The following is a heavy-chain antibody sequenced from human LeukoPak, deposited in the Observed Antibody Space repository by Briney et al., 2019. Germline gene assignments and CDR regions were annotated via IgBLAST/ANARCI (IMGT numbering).Heavy chain of an antibody. D-gene: IGHD5-12*01. CDR1: GFTFSNYW. CDR3: ARGRGWLEDY. Sequence: PGGSLRLSCAASGFTFSNYWMNWVRQAPGKGLEWVANIKQDGSEKNYVDSVKGRFTISTDNAKNSLFLQMNSLRADDTAVYYCARGRGWLEDYWGQGTLVTV. CDR2: IKQDGSEK. J-gene: IGHJ4*02. V-gene: IGHV3-7*05.